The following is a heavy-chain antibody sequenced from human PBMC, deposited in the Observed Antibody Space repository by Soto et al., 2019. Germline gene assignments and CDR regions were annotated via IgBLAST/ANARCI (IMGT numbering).Heavy chain of an antibody. CDR2: IYYSGST. Sequence: QVQLQESGPGLVKPSQTLSLTCTVSGGSISSGGYYWSWIRQHPGKGLEWIGYIYYSGSTYYNPSLKTRVTLSADTPKNQFALKLSSVTAADTAVYYCAREISYYDSSGYYYVYFDYWGQGTLVTVSS. V-gene: IGHV4-31*03. CDR1: GGSISSGGYY. J-gene: IGHJ4*02. CDR3: AREISYYDSSGYYYVYFDY. D-gene: IGHD3-22*01.